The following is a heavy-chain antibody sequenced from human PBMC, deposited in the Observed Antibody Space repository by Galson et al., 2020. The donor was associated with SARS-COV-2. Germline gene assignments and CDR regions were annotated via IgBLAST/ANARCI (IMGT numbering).Heavy chain of an antibody. Sequence: SQTLSLTCAISGDSVSSNSTAWSWIRQSPSRGLEWLGRTYYRSKWYNDYAVSVKSRITINPDTSKNHFSLQLNSVNPEDTAVYYCAKGVVFCSGGGCYSEYFQHWGQGTLVTVSS. CDR1: GDSVSSNSTA. V-gene: IGHV6-1*01. CDR2: TYYRSKWYN. J-gene: IGHJ1*01. CDR3: AKGVVFCSGGGCYSEYFQH. D-gene: IGHD2-15*01.